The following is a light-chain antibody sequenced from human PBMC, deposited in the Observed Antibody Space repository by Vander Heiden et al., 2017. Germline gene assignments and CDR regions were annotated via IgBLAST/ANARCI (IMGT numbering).Light chain of an antibody. V-gene: IGKV3-11*01. Sequence: EIVLTQSPATLSLSPGERATLSCRASQSVSLYLAWYQQKPGRAPRLLIYDVSNRAPDIQARFTGSGSRSGTDFTLTISSLGPEDFAVDYCQHRLDWPYTFGQGTKVEI. CDR2: DVS. CDR1: QSVSLY. CDR3: QHRLDWPYT. J-gene: IGKJ2*01.